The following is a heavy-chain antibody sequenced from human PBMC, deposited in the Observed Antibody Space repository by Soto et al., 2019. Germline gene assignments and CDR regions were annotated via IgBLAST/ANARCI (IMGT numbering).Heavy chain of an antibody. CDR2: LHSDDNST. Sequence: GGSLRLSCAASGFTFSSYWMHWVRQAPGKGLVWVSRLHSDDNSTTYADSVKGRFTISSDNAKNPLSLQMNSLRAEDTAVYYCALAPYGDYDFDYWGQGTLVTVSS. D-gene: IGHD4-17*01. J-gene: IGHJ4*02. CDR3: ALAPYGDYDFDY. CDR1: GFTFSSYW. V-gene: IGHV3-74*01.